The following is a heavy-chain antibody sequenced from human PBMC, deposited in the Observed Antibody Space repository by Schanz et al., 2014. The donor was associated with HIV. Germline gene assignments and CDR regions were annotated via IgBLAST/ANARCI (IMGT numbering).Heavy chain of an antibody. CDR3: VRDGGRGGGQRQLFGY. J-gene: IGHJ4*02. Sequence: QVRLPQWGAGLLKPSETLSLTCAVYGGTFNDYYWGWIRQAPGKGLEWIGEINHSGIPNYNPSLESRVPISVHPPKNQFPLKANSVTAADTAVYFCVRDGGRGGGQRQLFGYWGQGTLVTVSS. CDR2: INHSGIP. CDR1: GGTFNDYY. D-gene: IGHD2-2*01. V-gene: IGHV4-34*02.